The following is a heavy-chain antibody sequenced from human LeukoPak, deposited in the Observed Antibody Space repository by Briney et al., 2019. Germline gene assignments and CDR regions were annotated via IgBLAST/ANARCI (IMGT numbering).Heavy chain of an antibody. CDR1: AGTISNFT. CDR2: ILPVFGTA. D-gene: IGHD3-22*01. Sequence: ASVKVSCKAPAGTISNFTITWVRQAPGQGLEWMGRILPVFGTANYAQKFQGGVTFTADISTRTAYMEFSSLRSDDTAVYYCARRFYYDRIGYSEYWGQGTLISVSS. V-gene: IGHV1-69*08. CDR3: ARRFYYDRIGYSEY. J-gene: IGHJ4*02.